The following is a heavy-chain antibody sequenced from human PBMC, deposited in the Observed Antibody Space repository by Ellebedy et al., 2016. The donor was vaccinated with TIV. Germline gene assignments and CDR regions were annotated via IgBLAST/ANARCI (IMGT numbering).Heavy chain of an antibody. CDR3: ARGIYCSGGRCYSGWFDP. D-gene: IGHD2-15*01. V-gene: IGHV3-74*01. J-gene: IGHJ5*02. Sequence: GASLKISCAASGFPFSSYWMHWVRQAPGKGLVWVSRITSDGSSTSYADSVKGRFTISRDNAKNTLYLQMNSLRAEDTAVYYCARGIYCSGGRCYSGWFDPWGQGTLVTVSS. CDR1: GFPFSSYW. CDR2: ITSDGSST.